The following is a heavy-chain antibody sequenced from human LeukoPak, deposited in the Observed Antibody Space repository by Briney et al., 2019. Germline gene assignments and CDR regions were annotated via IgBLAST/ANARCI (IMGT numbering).Heavy chain of an antibody. D-gene: IGHD1-20*01. J-gene: IGHJ4*02. CDR1: GYSFTSYC. CDR2: IYPRDSDT. CDR3: ARSPVARVTGAATAY. Sequence: GESLKTSCRGSGYSFTSYCIGWGRQMPGKGLEWMGIIYPRDSDTRYSPSFQGQVTIPDDKSNSTAYLQWSSLKASETAMFYCARSPVARVTGAATAYWGEGTLVTVSS. V-gene: IGHV5-51*01.